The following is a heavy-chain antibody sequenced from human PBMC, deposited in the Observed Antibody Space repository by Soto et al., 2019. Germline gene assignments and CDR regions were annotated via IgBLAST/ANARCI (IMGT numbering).Heavy chain of an antibody. V-gene: IGHV1-69*01. CDR2: IIPIFGTA. D-gene: IGHD2-2*01. CDR3: ARDSACSSTSCLPSYYYGMDV. Sequence: QVQLVQSGAEVKKPGSSVKVSCKASGGTFSSYAISWVRQAPGQGLEWMGGIIPIFGTANYAQKFQGRVTITADESTSTAYMELSSLRSEDTAVYYCARDSACSSTSCLPSYYYGMDVWGQGTTVTVSS. CDR1: GGTFSSYA. J-gene: IGHJ6*02.